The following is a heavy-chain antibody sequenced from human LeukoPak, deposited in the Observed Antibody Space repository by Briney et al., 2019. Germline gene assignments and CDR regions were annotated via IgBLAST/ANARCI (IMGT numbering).Heavy chain of an antibody. CDR1: GGTFSSYA. CDR2: IIPIFGTA. J-gene: IGHJ4*02. CDR3: ARDLGDFWSGYYPY. D-gene: IGHD3-3*01. Sequence: GASVKVPCKASGGTFSSYAISWVRQAPGQGLEWMGGIIPIFGTANYAQKFQGRVTITTDESTSTAYMELSSLRSEDTAVYYCARDLGDFWSGYYPYWGQGTLVTVSS. V-gene: IGHV1-69*05.